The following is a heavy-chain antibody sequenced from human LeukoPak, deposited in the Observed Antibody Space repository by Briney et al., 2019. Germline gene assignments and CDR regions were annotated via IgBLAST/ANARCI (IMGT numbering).Heavy chain of an antibody. CDR3: ARDGAVAGHLLGMDV. D-gene: IGHD6-19*01. CDR2: INTNTGNP. V-gene: IGHV7-4-1*02. J-gene: IGHJ6*02. CDR1: GYTFTNYA. Sequence: ASVKVSCKASGYTFTNYAMNWVRQAPGRGLEWMGWINTNTGNPTYAQGFTGRFVFSLDTSVSTAYLQISSLKAEDTAVYYCARDGAVAGHLLGMDVWGQGTTVTVSS.